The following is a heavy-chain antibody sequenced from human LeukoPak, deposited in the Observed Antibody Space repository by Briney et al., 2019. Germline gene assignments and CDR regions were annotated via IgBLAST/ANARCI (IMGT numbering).Heavy chain of an antibody. D-gene: IGHD3-22*01. Sequence: PGGSLRLSCAASGFTFSSYSMNWVRQAPGKGLEWVSYISSSSSTIYYADSVKGRFTISRDNAKNSLYLQMNSLRAEDTAVYYCARPKYYDSSGYPWDFDYWGQGTLITVSS. V-gene: IGHV3-48*01. CDR3: ARPKYYDSSGYPWDFDY. CDR1: GFTFSSYS. CDR2: ISSSSSTI. J-gene: IGHJ4*02.